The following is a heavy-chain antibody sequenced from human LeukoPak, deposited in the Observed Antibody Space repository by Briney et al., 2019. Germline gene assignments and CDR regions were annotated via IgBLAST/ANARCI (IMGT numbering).Heavy chain of an antibody. CDR2: ISTNGSTT. CDR1: GFTFSNYW. CDR3: ARSSPGFDY. J-gene: IGHJ4*02. D-gene: IGHD1-26*01. Sequence: PGGSLRLSCAASGFTFSNYWMHWVRQAPGKGLVWVSRISTNGSTTSYADSVKGRFTISRDNAKHTLYLQMNSLRADDTAVYYCARSSPGFDYWGQGTLVTVSS. V-gene: IGHV3-74*01.